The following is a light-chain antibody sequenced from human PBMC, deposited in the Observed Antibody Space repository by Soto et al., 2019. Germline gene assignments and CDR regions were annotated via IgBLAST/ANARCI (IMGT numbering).Light chain of an antibody. CDR3: SSYTSSSTLVV. Sequence: QSALTQPASVSGSPGQSITISCTGTSSDVGGYNYVSWYQQHPGKAPKLMIYDVNNRPSGVSNRFSGSKSGNTASLTISGLQAEDEADYYCSSYTSSSTLVVFGGATKLTVL. CDR1: SSDVGGYNY. CDR2: DVN. V-gene: IGLV2-14*03. J-gene: IGLJ2*01.